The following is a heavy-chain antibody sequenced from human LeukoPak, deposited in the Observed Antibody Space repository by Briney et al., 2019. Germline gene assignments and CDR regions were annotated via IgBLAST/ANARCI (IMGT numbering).Heavy chain of an antibody. CDR2: SATGRET. CDR1: GFSVSTNY. D-gene: IGHD3-10*01. CDR3: ARTWNSAIGSAGDWFDP. J-gene: IGHJ5*02. V-gene: IGHV3-53*01. Sequence: GGSLRLSCAASGFSVSTNYMTWVRQSPGKGLEWVSGVSATGRETFYADSVEGRFTISRDNSKNTVYLQMNSLTTEDTAKYYCARTWNSAIGSAGDWFDPWGQGAQVIVSS.